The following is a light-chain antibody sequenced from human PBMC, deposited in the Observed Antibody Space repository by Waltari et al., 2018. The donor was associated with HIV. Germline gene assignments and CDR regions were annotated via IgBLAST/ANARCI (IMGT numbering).Light chain of an antibody. CDR2: ANN. Sequence: QSVLTQPPSVSGAPGQRVTISCTGSNSNIGSTYDVPWYQLLQGKAPKLLIYANNNRPSGVPDRFSGSKSGASASLAITGLQAEDEADYSCQSYDSRLSAWVFGGGTKVTVL. J-gene: IGLJ3*02. CDR1: NSNIGSTYD. CDR3: QSYDSRLSAWV. V-gene: IGLV1-40*01.